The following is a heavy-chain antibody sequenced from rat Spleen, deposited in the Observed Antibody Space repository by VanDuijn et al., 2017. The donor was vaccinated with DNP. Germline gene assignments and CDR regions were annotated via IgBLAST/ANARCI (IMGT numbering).Heavy chain of an antibody. D-gene: IGHD1-11*01. Sequence: EVQLVESGGGLVQPGRSLKLSCAASGFTFSKYGMAWVRQAPTKGLELVAYISYAGGSTYHGDSVKGRFTISRDNAESTLYLQMNSLRSEDMATYFCARHGRRVFDYWGQGVMVTVSS. V-gene: IGHV5-22*01. CDR1: GFTFSKYG. CDR2: ISYAGGST. J-gene: IGHJ2*01. CDR3: ARHGRRVFDY.